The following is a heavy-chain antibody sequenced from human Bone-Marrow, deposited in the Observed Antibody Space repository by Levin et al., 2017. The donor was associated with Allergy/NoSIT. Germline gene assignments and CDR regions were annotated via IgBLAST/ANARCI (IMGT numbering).Heavy chain of an antibody. CDR1: GESIRSSKW. Sequence: SQTLSLTCIVSGESIRSSKWWSWVRQSPGKGLEWIGEIYHSGSTKYNPSLKSRVTISVDKSQNLFSLNLKSVTAADTAVYYWARGLWCGDPLSYYGMDIWGQGTALIVSS. V-gene: IGHV4-4*02. J-gene: IGHJ6*02. CDR2: IYHSGST. D-gene: IGHD4/OR15-4a*01. CDR3: ARGLWCGDPLSYYGMDI.